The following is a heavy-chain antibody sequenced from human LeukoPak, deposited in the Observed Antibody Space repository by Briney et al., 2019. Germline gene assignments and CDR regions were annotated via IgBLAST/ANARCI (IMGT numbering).Heavy chain of an antibody. CDR1: GFTFSSYG. V-gene: IGHV3-33*06. Sequence: PGGSLRLSCAASGFTFSSYGMHWVRQAPGKGLEWVAVIWYDGSNKYYADSVKGRFTISRDNSKNTLYLQMNSLRAEDTAVYYCAKSNGYDSFGAFDIWAKGQWSPSLQ. J-gene: IGHJ3*02. CDR3: AKSNGYDSFGAFDI. CDR2: IWYDGSNK. D-gene: IGHD5-12*01.